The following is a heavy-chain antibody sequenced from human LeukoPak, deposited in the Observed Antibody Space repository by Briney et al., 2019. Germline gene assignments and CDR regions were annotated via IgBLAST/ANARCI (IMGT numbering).Heavy chain of an antibody. V-gene: IGHV3-74*01. CDR1: GITLSNYW. Sequence: GGSLRLSCAASGITLSNYWMHWVRQVPGKGLVWVSRINYEGSTTSYADSVKGRFTISRDNAKNTLYLQMNSLRAEDTSVYYCATSSYGGNFGFDYWGQGILVTVSS. D-gene: IGHD4-23*01. J-gene: IGHJ4*02. CDR3: ATSSYGGNFGFDY. CDR2: INYEGSTT.